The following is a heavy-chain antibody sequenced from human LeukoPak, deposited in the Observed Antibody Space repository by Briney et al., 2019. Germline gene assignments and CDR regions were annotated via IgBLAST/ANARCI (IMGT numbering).Heavy chain of an antibody. Sequence: PGGSLRLSCAASGFTFSSHAMHWVRQAPGKGLEWVAVISYDGSNKYYAESVKGRFTISRDNSKNTLYLQMNSLRAEDTAVYYCARDREVTSSSGWYRTRHFDYWGQGALVTVSS. CDR2: ISYDGSNK. D-gene: IGHD6-19*01. CDR3: ARDREVTSSSGWYRTRHFDY. J-gene: IGHJ4*02. V-gene: IGHV3-30-3*01. CDR1: GFTFSSHA.